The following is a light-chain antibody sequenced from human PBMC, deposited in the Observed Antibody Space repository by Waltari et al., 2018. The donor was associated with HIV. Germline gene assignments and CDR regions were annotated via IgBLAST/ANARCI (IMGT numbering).Light chain of an antibody. V-gene: IGKV3-11*01. Sequence: ELVLTQSPVTLSLSPGEGANLSCSASQNIRNYLGWYQQRSGQPPRLLIDDASTRATGIPPGFTGSGSVTDCTRTIDSLEPEGFAMYYCQQRSNWPGTFGPGTRVDVK. J-gene: IGKJ1*01. CDR3: QQRSNWPGT. CDR1: QNIRNY. CDR2: DAS.